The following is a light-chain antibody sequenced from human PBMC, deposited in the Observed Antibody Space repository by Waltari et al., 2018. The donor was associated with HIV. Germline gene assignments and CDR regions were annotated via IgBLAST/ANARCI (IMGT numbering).Light chain of an antibody. CDR1: TSNIRSSA. CDR3: AAWDDSLIAHV. J-gene: IGLJ1*01. V-gene: IGLV1-44*01. CDR2: SDN. Sequence: QSVLTQPPSMSGTPGQRVTISCSGSTSNIRSSAVNWYQQLPVTAPKLLIYSDNQRPAGVPDRFSGSKSGTSASLAISGLQSDDEADYYCAAWDDSLIAHVFGPGTKVTVL.